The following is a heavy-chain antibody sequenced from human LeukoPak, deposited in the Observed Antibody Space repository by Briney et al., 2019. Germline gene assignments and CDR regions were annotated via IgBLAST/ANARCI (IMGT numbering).Heavy chain of an antibody. J-gene: IGHJ6*03. Sequence: PSETLSLTCTVSGGSISSYYWSWIRQPPGKGLEWIGSIYHSGSTYYNPSLKSRVTISVDTSKNQFSLKLSSVTAADTAVYYCARIQSGPSYYYMDVWGKGTTVTISS. D-gene: IGHD3-10*01. V-gene: IGHV4-59*01. CDR3: ARIQSGPSYYYMDV. CDR2: IYHSGST. CDR1: GGSISSYY.